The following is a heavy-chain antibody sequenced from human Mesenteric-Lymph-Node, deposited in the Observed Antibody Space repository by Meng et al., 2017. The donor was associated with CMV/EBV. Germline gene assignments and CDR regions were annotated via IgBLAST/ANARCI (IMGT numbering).Heavy chain of an antibody. V-gene: IGHV1-46*01. CDR2: IHPSGGTT. Sequence: ASVTVSCKAFGYTFTSYFMHWVRQAPGQGLEWMGIIHPSGGTTTYAQKFQGRVSMTRDTSTSTVYMELSSLRSEDTAVYYCATVPQHCSISCYYYHYAMDVWGQGTTVTVSS. CDR1: GYTFTSYF. CDR3: ATVPQHCSISCYYYHYAMDV. D-gene: IGHD2-2*01. J-gene: IGHJ6*02.